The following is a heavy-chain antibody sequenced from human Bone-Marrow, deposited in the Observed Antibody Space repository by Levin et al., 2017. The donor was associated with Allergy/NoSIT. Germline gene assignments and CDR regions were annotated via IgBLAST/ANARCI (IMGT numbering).Heavy chain of an antibody. V-gene: IGHV4-39*07. D-gene: IGHD6-19*01. CDR1: GGSISSSSYY. CDR2: IYYSGST. Sequence: SQTLSLTCTVSGGSISSSSYYWGWIRQPPGKGLEWIGSIYYSGSTYYNPSLKSRVTISVDTSKNQFSLKLSSVTAADTAVYYCARVIPEIAVAGLPDYWGQGTLVTVSS. CDR3: ARVIPEIAVAGLPDY. J-gene: IGHJ4*02.